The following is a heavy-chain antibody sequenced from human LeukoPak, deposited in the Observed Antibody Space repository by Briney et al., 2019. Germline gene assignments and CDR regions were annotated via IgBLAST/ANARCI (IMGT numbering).Heavy chain of an antibody. D-gene: IGHD4-23*01. CDR3: AREALSDYGGTDGWFDP. CDR1: GYTFTSYY. V-gene: IGHV1-46*01. Sequence: ASVKVSCKASGYTFTSYYMHWVRQAPGQGLEWMGIINPSGGSTSYAQKFQGRVTMTRDTSTSTVYMELSSLRSEDTAMYYCAREALSDYGGTDGWFDPWGQGTLVTVSS. CDR2: INPSGGST. J-gene: IGHJ5*02.